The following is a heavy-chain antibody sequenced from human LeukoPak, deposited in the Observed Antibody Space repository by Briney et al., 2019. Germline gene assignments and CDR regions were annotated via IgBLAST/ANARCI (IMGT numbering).Heavy chain of an antibody. CDR3: ARVVDHDYGDYYLDY. Sequence: GGSLRLSCAASGFIFSNYWMTWVRQAPGKGLEWVANIKEDGSEKYYVDSVKGRFTISRDNAKNSLYLQMNSLRAEDTAVYYCARVVDHDYGDYYLDYWGQGTLVTVSS. CDR1: GFIFSNYW. D-gene: IGHD4-17*01. V-gene: IGHV3-7*03. J-gene: IGHJ4*02. CDR2: IKEDGSEK.